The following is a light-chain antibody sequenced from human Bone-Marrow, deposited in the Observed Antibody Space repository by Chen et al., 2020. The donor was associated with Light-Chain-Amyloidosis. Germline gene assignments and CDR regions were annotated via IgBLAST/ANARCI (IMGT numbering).Light chain of an antibody. J-gene: IGLJ1*01. V-gene: IGLV2-23*01. Sequence: QSALTQPASVSGSPGQSITISCTGTSTDVGNYNLVSWYQRHPGKAPKLIIVEDNKRPSGVPSRCSGSRSGYTASLTISGLQAEDESDYYCCSYAGSQIFVFGTGSRVTVL. CDR2: EDN. CDR1: STDVGNYNL. CDR3: CSYAGSQIFV.